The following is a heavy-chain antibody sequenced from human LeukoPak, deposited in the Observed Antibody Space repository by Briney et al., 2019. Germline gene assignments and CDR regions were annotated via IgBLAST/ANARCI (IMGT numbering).Heavy chain of an antibody. CDR1: GFTFSSDS. CDR2: ISGSGVSA. CDR3: AKDSFSSK. Sequence: GGSLRLSCAVSGFTFSSDSMTWVRQAPGKALEWVSTISGSGVSAFYADPVKGRFTISRDNSKNTLYLHMNHLSAEDTAVSYCAKDSFSSKWGQGTLVTVSS. V-gene: IGHV3-23*01. J-gene: IGHJ4*02.